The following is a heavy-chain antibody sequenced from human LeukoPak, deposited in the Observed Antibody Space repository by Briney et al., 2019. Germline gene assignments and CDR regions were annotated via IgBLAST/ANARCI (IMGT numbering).Heavy chain of an antibody. V-gene: IGHV4-59*08. J-gene: IGHJ4*02. CDR2: MFYNGRT. D-gene: IGHD6-19*01. CDR3: ARGGDIYVAGIIDS. Sequence: PSETLSLTCTVSGATVSDFYWTWVRQPPGKGLEWVGYMFYNGRTNYNPSLESRVTISVDTSKNQFSLKLTSVTAADTALYYCARGGDIYVAGIIDSWGQGTRVIVSS. CDR1: GATVSDFY.